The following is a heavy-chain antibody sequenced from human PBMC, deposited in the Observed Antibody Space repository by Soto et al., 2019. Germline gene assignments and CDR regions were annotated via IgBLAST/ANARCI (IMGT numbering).Heavy chain of an antibody. CDR2: IRSKANSYAT. CDR3: TRGPHDWFDP. Sequence: GGSLRLSCAASGFTFSGSAMHWVRQASGKGLEWVGRIRSKANSYATAYAASVKGRFTISRDDSKNTAYLQMNSLKTEDTAVYYCTRGPHDWFDPWGQGTLVTVSS. V-gene: IGHV3-73*01. CDR1: GFTFSGSA. J-gene: IGHJ5*02.